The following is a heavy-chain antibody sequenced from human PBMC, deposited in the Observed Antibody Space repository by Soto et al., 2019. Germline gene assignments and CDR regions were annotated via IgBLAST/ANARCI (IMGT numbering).Heavy chain of an antibody. V-gene: IGHV3-30*18. D-gene: IGHD2-2*01. Sequence: QVQLVESGGGVVQPGRSLRLSCAASGFTFSSYAIHWVRQAPGKGLEWVAVISYDGSDKYYADSVKGRFTISRDNSKKTLYLQMNSLRAEDTAIYYCAKDQGSSTSCYLAYGMDVWGQGTTVTVSS. CDR2: ISYDGSDK. J-gene: IGHJ6*02. CDR3: AKDQGSSTSCYLAYGMDV. CDR1: GFTFSSYA.